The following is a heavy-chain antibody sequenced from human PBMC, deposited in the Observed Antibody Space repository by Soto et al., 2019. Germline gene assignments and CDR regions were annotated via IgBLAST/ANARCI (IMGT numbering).Heavy chain of an antibody. V-gene: IGHV1-2*04. Sequence: ASVKVSCKASGYTITGYYMHWVRQAPGQGLEWMGWINPNSGGTNYAQKFQGWVTMTRDTSISTAYMELSRLRSDDTAVYYCAVGMTPITPHAFDIWGQGTMVTVSS. D-gene: IGHD1-20*01. CDR2: INPNSGGT. CDR3: AVGMTPITPHAFDI. CDR1: GYTITGYY. J-gene: IGHJ3*02.